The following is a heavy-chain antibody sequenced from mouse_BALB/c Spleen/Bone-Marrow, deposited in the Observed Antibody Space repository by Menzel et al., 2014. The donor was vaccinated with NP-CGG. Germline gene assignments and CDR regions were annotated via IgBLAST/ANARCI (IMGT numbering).Heavy chain of an antibody. CDR2: ITSGGTYT. CDR3: VRPPYVGVYAFFAY. Sequence: VQLKESGGGLVKPGGSLRLSCAASGFTFSTYAMSWVRQTPEKRLEWVATITSGGTYTYYPDSLKGRFTISRDNAKNTLYLQVTSLWSEDTAMYYCVRPPYVGVYAFFAYWGQGTLVTVS. V-gene: IGHV5-9-3*01. J-gene: IGHJ3*01. CDR1: GFTFSTYA. D-gene: IGHD6-5*01.